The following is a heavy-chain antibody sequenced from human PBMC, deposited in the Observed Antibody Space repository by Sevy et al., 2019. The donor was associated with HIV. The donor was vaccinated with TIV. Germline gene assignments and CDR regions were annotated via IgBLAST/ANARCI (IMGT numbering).Heavy chain of an antibody. Sequence: ASVKVSCKVTGYTLTGFSMHWVRQTPGKGLEWMGTFDPEDGETIYAQKFQGRVIMTEDTSADTAHMDLSSLTSEDTAVYYCATTKDYYDSSGYPFDYWGPGTLVTVSS. D-gene: IGHD3-22*01. CDR3: ATTKDYYDSSGYPFDY. CDR1: GYTLTGFS. V-gene: IGHV1-24*01. J-gene: IGHJ4*02. CDR2: FDPEDGET.